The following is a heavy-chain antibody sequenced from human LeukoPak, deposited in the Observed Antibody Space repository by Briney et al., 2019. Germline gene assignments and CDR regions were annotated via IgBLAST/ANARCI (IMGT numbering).Heavy chain of an antibody. D-gene: IGHD3-22*01. CDR2: IYYSGST. CDR3: ARLSSGYVDY. CDR1: GGSISSYY. Sequence: PSETLSLTCTVSGGSISSYYWSWIRQPPGKGLEWIGYIYYSGSTNYNPSLKSRVTISVDTSKNQFSLKLSSVTAADTAVYYCARLSSGYVDYWGQGTLVTVSS. V-gene: IGHV4-59*01. J-gene: IGHJ4*02.